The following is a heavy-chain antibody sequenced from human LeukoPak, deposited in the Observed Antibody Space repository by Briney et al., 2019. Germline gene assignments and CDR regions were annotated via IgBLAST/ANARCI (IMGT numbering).Heavy chain of an antibody. CDR3: ARNLGPFDV. CDR1: GFTFNDFA. D-gene: IGHD3-16*01. J-gene: IGHJ3*01. V-gene: IGHV3-23*01. CDR2: IADAGT. Sequence: PGGSLRLSCAASGFTFNDFAMTWVRQAPGKGLEWVSTIADAGTYYADSVKGRFIISRDNSKNILYLQSNSLRADDTAMYYCARNLGPFDVRGHGTMVTVSS.